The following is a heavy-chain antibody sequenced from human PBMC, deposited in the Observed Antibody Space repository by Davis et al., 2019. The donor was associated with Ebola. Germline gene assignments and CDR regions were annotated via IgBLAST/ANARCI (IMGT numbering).Heavy chain of an antibody. CDR2: ISYDGSTR. Sequence: GGSLRLSCAASGFTFSSYAIHWVRQAPDEGLEWVTLISYDGSTRSYVDSVKGRFDISRDNSKNTLYLQMNSLRAEDTAVYYCARGGAFVVVVAATPYWFDPWGQGTLVTVSS. J-gene: IGHJ5*02. V-gene: IGHV3-30*03. D-gene: IGHD2-15*01. CDR3: ARGGAFVVVVAATPYWFDP. CDR1: GFTFSSYA.